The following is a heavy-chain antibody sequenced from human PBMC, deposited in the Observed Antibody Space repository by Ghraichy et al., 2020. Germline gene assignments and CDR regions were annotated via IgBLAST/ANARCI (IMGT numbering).Heavy chain of an antibody. Sequence: GGSLRLSCAASGFTFSGSAMHWVRQASGKGLEWVGRIRSKANSYATAYAASVKGRFTISRDDSKNTAYLQMNSLKTEDTAVYYCTSVEGDIVVVPAAINYYYYGMDVWGQGTTVTVSS. J-gene: IGHJ6*02. V-gene: IGHV3-73*01. D-gene: IGHD2-2*02. CDR3: TSVEGDIVVVPAAINYYYYGMDV. CDR1: GFTFSGSA. CDR2: IRSKANSYAT.